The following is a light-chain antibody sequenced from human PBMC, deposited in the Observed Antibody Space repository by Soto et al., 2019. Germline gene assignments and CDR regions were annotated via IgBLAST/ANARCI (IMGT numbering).Light chain of an antibody. CDR3: CSYAGSSTYV. V-gene: IGLV2-23*02. CDR1: SSDVGSYNL. Sequence: QSALTQPASVSGSPGQSITISCTGTSSDVGSYNLVSWYQQRPGKAPKVMIYEVSKRPSGVSNRFSGSKFGNTASLTISGLQADDEADYYCCSYAGSSTYVFGTGTKVTVL. J-gene: IGLJ1*01. CDR2: EVS.